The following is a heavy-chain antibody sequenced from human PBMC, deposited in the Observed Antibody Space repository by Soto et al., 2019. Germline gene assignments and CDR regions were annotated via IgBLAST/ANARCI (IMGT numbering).Heavy chain of an antibody. V-gene: IGHV3-33*08. D-gene: IGHD3-16*01. CDR2: IWYDGSNK. Sequence: PGGSLRLSCSASGFTFSSYAMHWVRQAPGKRLERVAVIWYDGSNKYYADSVKGQFTISRDNSKNTLYLQMNSLRAEDTAVYYCAREFMKGAFDIWGQGTMVTVSS. J-gene: IGHJ3*02. CDR3: AREFMKGAFDI. CDR1: GFTFSSYA.